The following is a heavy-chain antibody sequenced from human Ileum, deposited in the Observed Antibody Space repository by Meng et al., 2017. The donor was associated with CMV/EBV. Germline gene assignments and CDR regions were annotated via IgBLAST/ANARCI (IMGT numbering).Heavy chain of an antibody. CDR3: ARGSSSWAFDY. CDR2: VYSSGST. CDR1: GGSISGYY. J-gene: IGHJ4*02. Sequence: QLRDARPVRVKLSEPCSLTRTVAGGSISGYYGRWVRQPATKGLEWIGRVYSSGSTDYNPSLQSRVTMSVDTSKNQFSLKLSSVTAADTAVYYCARGSSSWAFDYWGQGTLVTVPS. V-gene: IGHV4-4*07. D-gene: IGHD2-2*01.